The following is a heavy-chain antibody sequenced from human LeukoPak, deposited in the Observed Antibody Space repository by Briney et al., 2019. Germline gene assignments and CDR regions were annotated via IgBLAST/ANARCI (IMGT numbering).Heavy chain of an antibody. J-gene: IGHJ4*02. CDR1: GGSFSGYY. CDR3: ASSTRSATVTTIDY. Sequence: SETLSLTCAVYGGSFSGYYWSWIRQPPGKGLEWIGEINHSGSTNYNPSLKSRVTISVDTSKNQFSLKLSSVTAADTAVYHCASSTRSATVTTIDYWGQGTLVTVSS. CDR2: INHSGST. D-gene: IGHD4-17*01. V-gene: IGHV4-34*01.